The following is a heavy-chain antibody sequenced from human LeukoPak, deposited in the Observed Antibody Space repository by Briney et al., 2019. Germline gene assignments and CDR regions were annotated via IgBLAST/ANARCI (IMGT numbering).Heavy chain of an antibody. CDR1: GGSISTSY. J-gene: IGHJ2*01. Sequence: SPETLSLTCSVSGGSISTSYWIWIRQPPGKGLEWIGYIYNSGSTNYNPSFKSRVTISVDMSKNQFSLKLSSVTAADTAVYYCARPKYADYDWPDWYFDLWGRGTLVTVSS. CDR2: IYNSGST. CDR3: ARPKYADYDWPDWYFDL. V-gene: IGHV4-59*01. D-gene: IGHD4-17*01.